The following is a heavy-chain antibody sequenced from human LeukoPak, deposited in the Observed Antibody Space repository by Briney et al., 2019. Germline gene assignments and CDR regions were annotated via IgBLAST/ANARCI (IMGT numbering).Heavy chain of an antibody. J-gene: IGHJ4*02. Sequence: PGRSLRLSCAASGFTFSSYGMHWVRQAPGKGLEWVAVISYDGSNKYYADSVKGRSTISRDNSKNTLYLQMNSLRAEDTAVYYCAKERTAMATYYFDYWGREPWSPSPQ. D-gene: IGHD5-18*01. CDR1: GFTFSSYG. V-gene: IGHV3-30*18. CDR2: ISYDGSNK. CDR3: AKERTAMATYYFDY.